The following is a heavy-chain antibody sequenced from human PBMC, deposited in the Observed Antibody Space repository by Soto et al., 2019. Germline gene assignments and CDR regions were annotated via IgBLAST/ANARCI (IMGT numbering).Heavy chain of an antibody. D-gene: IGHD2-21*02. CDR3: AREGDVPYYYYRMDV. Sequence: QVHLVQSGAEVKKPGASVKVSCKTSGYTFTRYGISWVRQAPGQGLEWMGWISGYDGRTNFAQKGQDRYTMTTDTSTSTVYMEMRSLSSDDTAVYYCAREGDVPYYYYRMDVWGQGTTVTVSS. V-gene: IGHV1-18*01. CDR2: ISGYDGRT. J-gene: IGHJ6*02. CDR1: GYTFTRYG.